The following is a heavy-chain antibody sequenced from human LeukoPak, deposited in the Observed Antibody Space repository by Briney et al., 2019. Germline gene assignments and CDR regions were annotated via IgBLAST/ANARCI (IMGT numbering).Heavy chain of an antibody. D-gene: IGHD5-12*01. J-gene: IGHJ6*03. V-gene: IGHV4-34*01. Sequence: SETLSLTCAVYGGSFSGYYWSWIRQPPGKGLEWIGEINHSGSTYYNPSLKSRVTISVDTSKNQFSLKLSSVTAADTAVYYCARVSGYDWDDYYYYMDVWGKGTTVTVSS. CDR2: INHSGST. CDR1: GGSFSGYY. CDR3: ARVSGYDWDDYYYYMDV.